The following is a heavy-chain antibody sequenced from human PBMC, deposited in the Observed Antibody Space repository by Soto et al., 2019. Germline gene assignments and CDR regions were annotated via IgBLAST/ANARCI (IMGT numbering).Heavy chain of an antibody. CDR3: AKWNGYGDY. Sequence: EVQLLESGGGLVQPGGSLRLSCAVSGFSFSTYGVTWVRQAPGKGLEWVSGVSGGSGVTHYEDSVKGRFTITGDNSKNTVYLHMNSLRVEDTAVYYCAKWNGYGDYWGQGTLVTVSS. CDR1: GFSFSTYG. J-gene: IGHJ4*02. D-gene: IGHD1-1*01. CDR2: VSGGSGVT. V-gene: IGHV3-23*01.